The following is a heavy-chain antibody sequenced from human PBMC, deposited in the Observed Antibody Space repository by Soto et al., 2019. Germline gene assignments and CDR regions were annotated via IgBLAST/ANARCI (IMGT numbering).Heavy chain of an antibody. J-gene: IGHJ6*02. V-gene: IGHV1-2*02. CDR3: AREAEDIVVAPAAYGMDV. Sequence: VASVKVSCKASGYTFTGYYMHWVRQAPGQGLEWMGWINPNSGGTNYAQKFQGRVTMTRDTSISTAYMELSRLRSDDTAVYYCAREAEDIVVAPAAYGMDVWGQGTTVTVSS. CDR1: GYTFTGYY. D-gene: IGHD2-2*01. CDR2: INPNSGGT.